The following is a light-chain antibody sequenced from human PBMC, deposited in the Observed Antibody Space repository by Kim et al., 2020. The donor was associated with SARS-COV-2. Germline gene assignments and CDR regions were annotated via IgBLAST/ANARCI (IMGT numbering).Light chain of an antibody. CDR1: QGISSY. CDR3: QQLNSYPRRYT. CDR2: AAS. V-gene: IGKV1-9*01. Sequence: SVGDRVTITCRASQGISSYLAWYQQKPGKAPKLLIYAASTLQSGVPSRFSGSGSGTEFTLTISSLQPEDFATYYCQQLNSYPRRYTFGQGTKLEI. J-gene: IGKJ2*01.